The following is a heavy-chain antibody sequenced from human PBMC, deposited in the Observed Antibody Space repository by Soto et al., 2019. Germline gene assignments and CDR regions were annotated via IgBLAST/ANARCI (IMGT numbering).Heavy chain of an antibody. CDR3: ARATFGAVLHLEV. J-gene: IGHJ6*02. D-gene: IGHD3-3*01. CDR1: GASISTEGYT. Sequence: SETLSLTCAVSGASISTEGYTWSWIRQPPGKGLEWIGYIYPSGASNYNPSLRSRVTISLDASRNRFSMSVGSVTAADTAVYYCARATFGAVLHLEVWGQGTTVTVSS. V-gene: IGHV4-30-2*01. CDR2: IYPSGAS.